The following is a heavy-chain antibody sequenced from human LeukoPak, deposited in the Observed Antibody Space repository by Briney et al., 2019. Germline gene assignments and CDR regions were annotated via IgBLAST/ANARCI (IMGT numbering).Heavy chain of an antibody. CDR2: INSDGSSI. J-gene: IGHJ4*02. CDR1: GFTFSSCS. D-gene: IGHD6-19*01. Sequence: GGSLRLSCAASGFTFSSCSMHWVRQATGKGLVWVSRINSDGSSISYADSVKGRFTISRDNAKNTLYLQMNSLRAEDTAVYYCARVAVDGPVDYWGQGTLVTVSS. CDR3: ARVAVDGPVDY. V-gene: IGHV3-74*01.